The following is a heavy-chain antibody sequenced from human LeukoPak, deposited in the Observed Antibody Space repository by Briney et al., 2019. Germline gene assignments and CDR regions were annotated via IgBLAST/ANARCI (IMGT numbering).Heavy chain of an antibody. Sequence: ASVKVSCKASGYTFTGYYMHWVRQAPGQGLEWMGWINPNSGGTNYAQKFQGRVTMTRDTSISTAYMELSRLRSDDTAVYYCARVLPTMLWFGELLGSGVWFDPWGQGTPVTVSS. V-gene: IGHV1-2*02. D-gene: IGHD3-10*01. CDR1: GYTFTGYY. J-gene: IGHJ5*02. CDR2: INPNSGGT. CDR3: ARVLPTMLWFGELLGSGVWFDP.